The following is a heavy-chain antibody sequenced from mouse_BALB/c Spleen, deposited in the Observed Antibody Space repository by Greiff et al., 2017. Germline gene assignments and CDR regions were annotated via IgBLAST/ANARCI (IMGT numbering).Heavy chain of an antibody. Sequence: VQLQQSGPELVKPGASVKISCKASGYSFTGYYMHWVKQSHVKSLEWIGRINPYNGATSYNQNFKDKASLTVDKSSSTAYMELHSLTAEDSAVYYCARSGWLLPFDYWGQGTTLTVSS. V-gene: IGHV1-31*01. J-gene: IGHJ2*01. D-gene: IGHD2-3*01. CDR3: ARSGWLLPFDY. CDR1: GYSFTGYY. CDR2: INPYNGAT.